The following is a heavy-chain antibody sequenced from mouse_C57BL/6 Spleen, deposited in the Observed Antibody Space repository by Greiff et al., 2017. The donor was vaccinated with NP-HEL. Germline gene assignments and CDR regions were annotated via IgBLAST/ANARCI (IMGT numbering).Heavy chain of an antibody. CDR2: IDPENGDT. J-gene: IGHJ4*01. Sequence: EVQLQQSGAELVRPGASVKLSCTASGFNIKDDYMHWVKQRPEQGLEWIGWIDPENGDTEYASKFQGKATITADTSSNTAYLQLSSLTSEDTAVYYCTTLTWSGAMDYWGQGTSVTVSS. CDR3: TTLTWSGAMDY. D-gene: IGHD1-3*01. V-gene: IGHV14-4*01. CDR1: GFNIKDDY.